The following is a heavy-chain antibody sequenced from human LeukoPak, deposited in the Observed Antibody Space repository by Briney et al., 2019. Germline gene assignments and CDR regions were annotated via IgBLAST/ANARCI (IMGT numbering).Heavy chain of an antibody. CDR1: GFTFSSYS. Sequence: PGGSLRLSCLASGFTFSSYSMNWVRRAPGKGLEWVSYISSSSSTIYYADSVKGRFTISRDNAKNSLYLQMNSLRAEDTAVYYCARVRVGATRRGAFDIWGQGTMVTVSS. J-gene: IGHJ3*02. CDR3: ARVRVGATRRGAFDI. CDR2: ISSSSSTI. D-gene: IGHD1-26*01. V-gene: IGHV3-48*04.